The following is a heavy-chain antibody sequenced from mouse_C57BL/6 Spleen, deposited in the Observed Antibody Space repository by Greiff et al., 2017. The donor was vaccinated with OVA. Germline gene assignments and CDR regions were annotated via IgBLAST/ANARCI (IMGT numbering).Heavy chain of an antibody. CDR2: IDPSDSET. D-gene: IGHD1-1*01. V-gene: IGHV1-52*01. CDR1: GYTFTSYW. J-gene: IGHJ3*01. Sequence: QVQLKQPGAELVRPGSSVKLSCKASGYTFTSYWMHWVKQRPIQGLEWIGNIDPSDSETHYNQKFKDKATLTVDKSSSTAYMQLSSLTSEDSAVYYCARPLLLRSSGGFAYWGQGTLVTVSA. CDR3: ARPLLLRSSGGFAY.